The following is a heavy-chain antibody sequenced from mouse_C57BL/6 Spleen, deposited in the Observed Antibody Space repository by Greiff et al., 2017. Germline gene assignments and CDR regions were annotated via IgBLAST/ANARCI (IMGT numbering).Heavy chain of an antibody. CDR1: GFSLTSYG. V-gene: IGHV2-2*01. J-gene: IGHJ4*01. CDR2: IWSGGST. CDR3: AREAYYGSSCYAMDY. Sequence: VQLQQSGPGLVQPSQSLSITCTVSGFSLTSYGVHWVRQSPGKGLEWLGVIWSGGSTDYNAAFISRLSISKDNSKCQVFVKMNSLQADDTAIYYCAREAYYGSSCYAMDYWGQGTSVTVSS. D-gene: IGHD1-1*01.